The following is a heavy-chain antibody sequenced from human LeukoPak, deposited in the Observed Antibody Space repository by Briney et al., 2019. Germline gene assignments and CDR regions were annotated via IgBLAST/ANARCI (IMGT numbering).Heavy chain of an antibody. D-gene: IGHD7-27*01. CDR3: ASSFNWGMYYFDY. J-gene: IGHJ4*02. CDR1: GGTFSSYA. Sequence: SVKVSCKASGGTFSSYAISWVRQAPGQGLEWMGGIIPIFGTANYAQKFQGRVTITADESTSTAYMELSSLRSEDTAVYYCASSFNWGMYYFDYWGQGTLVTVSS. CDR2: IIPIFGTA. V-gene: IGHV1-69*13.